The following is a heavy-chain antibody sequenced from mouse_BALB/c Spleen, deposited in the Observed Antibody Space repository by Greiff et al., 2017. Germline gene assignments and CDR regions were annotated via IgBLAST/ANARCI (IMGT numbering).Heavy chain of an antibody. Sequence: EVQGVESGGGLVQPGGSMKLSCVASGFTFSNYWMNWVRQSPEKGLEWVAEIRLKSNNYATHYAESVKGRFTISRDDSKSSVYLQMNNLRAEDTGIYYCTRPYYGNLGFAYWGQGTLVTVSA. CDR1: GFTFSNYW. J-gene: IGHJ3*01. V-gene: IGHV6-6*02. CDR3: TRPYYGNLGFAY. D-gene: IGHD2-10*01. CDR2: IRLKSNNYAT.